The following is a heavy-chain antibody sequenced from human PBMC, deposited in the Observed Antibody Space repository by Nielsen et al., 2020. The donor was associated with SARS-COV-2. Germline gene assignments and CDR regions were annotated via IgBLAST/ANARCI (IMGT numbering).Heavy chain of an antibody. Sequence: GESLKISCAASGFTFSSYAMHWVRQAPGKGLEWVAVISYDGSNKYYADSVKGRFTISRDNSKNTLYLQMNSLRAEDTAVYYCARGVSGWSPYFDYWGQGTLVTVSS. D-gene: IGHD6-19*01. V-gene: IGHV3-30-3*01. J-gene: IGHJ4*02. CDR2: ISYDGSNK. CDR1: GFTFSSYA. CDR3: ARGVSGWSPYFDY.